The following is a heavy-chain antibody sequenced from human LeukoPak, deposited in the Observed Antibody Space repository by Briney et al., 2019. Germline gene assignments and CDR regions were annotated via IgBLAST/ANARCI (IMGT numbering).Heavy chain of an antibody. V-gene: IGHV1-8*01. Sequence: GASVKVSCKASGYTFTSYDINWVRQATGQGLEWMGWMNPNSGNTGYAQKFQGRVTMTRNTSISTAYMELSSLRSEDTAVYYCARGRDIVVVPAANNYYYYGMDVWGQGTTVTVSS. CDR1: GYTFTSYD. J-gene: IGHJ6*02. CDR2: MNPNSGNT. D-gene: IGHD2-2*01. CDR3: ARGRDIVVVPAANNYYYYGMDV.